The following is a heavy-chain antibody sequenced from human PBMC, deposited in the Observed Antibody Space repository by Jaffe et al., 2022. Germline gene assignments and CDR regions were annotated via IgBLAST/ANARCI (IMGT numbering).Heavy chain of an antibody. Sequence: EVQLVESGGGLVQPGGSLRLSCAASGFTFSSYEMNWVRQAPGKGLEWVSYISSSGSTIYYADSVKGRFTISRDNAKNSLYLQMNSLRAEDTAVYYCAREGTLDGFDIWGQGTMVTVSS. CDR1: GFTFSSYE. D-gene: IGHD3-10*01. J-gene: IGHJ3*02. CDR3: AREGTLDGFDI. V-gene: IGHV3-48*03. CDR2: ISSSGSTI.